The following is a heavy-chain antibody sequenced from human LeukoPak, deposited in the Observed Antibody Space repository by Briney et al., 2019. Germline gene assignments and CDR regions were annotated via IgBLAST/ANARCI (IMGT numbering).Heavy chain of an antibody. CDR2: IYPDDSET. J-gene: IGHJ4*02. Sequence: GESLKISCKGSGYSFTNYWIGWVRQMPEKGLEWIGIIYPDDSETRYSPSFQGQVTISADKSITTAYLQWSSLKASDTAMYYCARGPATTNFRYLDRVVFHWGQGSLVTVSS. CDR1: GYSFTNYW. D-gene: IGHD3-9*01. V-gene: IGHV5-51*01. CDR3: ARGPATTNFRYLDRVVFH.